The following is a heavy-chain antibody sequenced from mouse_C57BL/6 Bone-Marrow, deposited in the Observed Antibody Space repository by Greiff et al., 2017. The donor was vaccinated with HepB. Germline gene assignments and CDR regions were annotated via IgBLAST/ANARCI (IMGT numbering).Heavy chain of an antibody. J-gene: IGHJ1*03. D-gene: IGHD1-1*01. Sequence: EVHLVESGGGLVKPGGSLKLSCAASGFTFSDYGMHWVRQAPEKGLEWVAYISSGSSTIYYADTVKGRFTISRDNAKNTLFLQMTSLRSEDTAMYYCARQAYGSSYWYFDVWGTGTTVTVSS. CDR2: ISSGSSTI. CDR3: ARQAYGSSYWYFDV. V-gene: IGHV5-17*01. CDR1: GFTFSDYG.